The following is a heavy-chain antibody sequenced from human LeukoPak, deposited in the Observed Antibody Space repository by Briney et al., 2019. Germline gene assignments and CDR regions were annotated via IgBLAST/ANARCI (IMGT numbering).Heavy chain of an antibody. CDR3: ARGRYCSADICSGGDAFDI. Sequence: SETLSLTCTVSGGSISSYYWSWIRQPAGKGLEWIGRIYTRGSTNYNSSLKSRVTMSVDTSKNQFSLKLSSVTAADTAVYYCARGRYCSADICSGGDAFDIWGQGTMVSVSS. V-gene: IGHV4-4*07. CDR1: GGSISSYY. CDR2: IYTRGST. D-gene: IGHD2-15*01. J-gene: IGHJ3*02.